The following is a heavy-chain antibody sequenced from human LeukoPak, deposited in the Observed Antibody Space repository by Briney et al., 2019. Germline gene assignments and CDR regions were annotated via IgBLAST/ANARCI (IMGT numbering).Heavy chain of an antibody. J-gene: IGHJ4*02. Sequence: PSETLSLTCAVYGGSFSGYYWSWIRQPPGKGLEWIGEINHSGSTNYNPSLKSRVTISVDTSKNQFSLKLSSVTAADTAVYYCARGFYSTVTRYWDQGTLVTVSS. CDR3: ARGFYSTVTRY. CDR2: INHSGST. V-gene: IGHV4-34*01. D-gene: IGHD4-17*01. CDR1: GGSFSGYY.